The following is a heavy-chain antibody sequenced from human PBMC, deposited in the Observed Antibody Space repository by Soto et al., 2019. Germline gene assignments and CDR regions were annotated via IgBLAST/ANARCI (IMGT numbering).Heavy chain of an antibody. CDR1: GYSFTTYG. J-gene: IGHJ6*02. V-gene: IGHV1-18*01. CDR2: ISAYNGNT. Sequence: QVQLVQSGGEVKKPGASVKVSCKTSGYSFTTYGISWVRQAPGQGLEWMGWISAYNGNTNYAQKLQDRVTMTTGTSTSTAHMELGSLRSDDKAVYYCSRKGPAPYFYHGMDVWGQGSTVTVSS. CDR3: SRKGPAPYFYHGMDV.